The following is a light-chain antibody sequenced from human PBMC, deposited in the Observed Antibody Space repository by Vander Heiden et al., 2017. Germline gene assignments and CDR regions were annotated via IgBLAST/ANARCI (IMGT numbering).Light chain of an antibody. CDR2: WAS. CDR1: QSVLYSSNNKNY. Sequence: DIVMTQSPDSLAGSLGERATINCKSSQSVLYSSNNKNYLAWYQQKPGQPPKLLIYWASTRESGVPDRFSGSGSGTDFTLTISSLQAEDVAVYYCQQYYSTPYTFGQGTKLEIK. J-gene: IGKJ2*01. CDR3: QQYYSTPYT. V-gene: IGKV4-1*01.